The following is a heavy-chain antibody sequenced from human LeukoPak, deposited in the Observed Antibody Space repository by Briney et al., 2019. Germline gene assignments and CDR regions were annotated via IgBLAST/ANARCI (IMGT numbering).Heavy chain of an antibody. CDR3: ARGYYYDSSGYYVALDY. Sequence: PGGSLRLSCAASGFTFSSYGMHWVRQAPGKGLEWVAVIWYDGSNKYYADSVKGRFTISRDNSKNTLYLQMNSLRAEDTAVYYCARGYYYDSSGYYVALDYWGQGTLVTVSS. J-gene: IGHJ4*02. CDR2: IWYDGSNK. D-gene: IGHD3-22*01. V-gene: IGHV3-33*08. CDR1: GFTFSSYG.